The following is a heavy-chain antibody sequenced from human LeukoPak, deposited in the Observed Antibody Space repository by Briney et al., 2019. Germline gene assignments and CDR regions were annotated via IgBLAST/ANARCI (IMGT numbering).Heavy chain of an antibody. CDR3: ARSRITGTTGWFDP. D-gene: IGHD1-14*01. CDR2: VNHSGST. Sequence: SATLSLTCAVYGGSFSGYYWSWIRQPPGKGLEWIGEVNHSGSTNYNPSLKSRVTISVDTSKNQFSLKLSSVTAADTAVYYCARSRITGTTGWFDPWGQGTLVTVSS. V-gene: IGHV4-34*01. CDR1: GGSFSGYY. J-gene: IGHJ5*02.